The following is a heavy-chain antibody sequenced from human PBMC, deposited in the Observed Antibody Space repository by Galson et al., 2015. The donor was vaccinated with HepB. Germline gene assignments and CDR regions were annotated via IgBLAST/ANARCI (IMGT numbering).Heavy chain of an antibody. V-gene: IGHV3-21*01. CDR2: ISTSGNKI. Sequence: SLRLSCAASGFIFSSYSMNWVRQAPGRGLEWVSCISTSGNKIYYAESVRGRFTVSRDNAKNSLYLQMNSLRDEDTAVYYCARDGATVNLEWGRYMDVWGKGTTVTVSS. CDR1: GFIFSSYS. D-gene: IGHD4-11*01. J-gene: IGHJ6*03. CDR3: ARDGATVNLEWGRYMDV.